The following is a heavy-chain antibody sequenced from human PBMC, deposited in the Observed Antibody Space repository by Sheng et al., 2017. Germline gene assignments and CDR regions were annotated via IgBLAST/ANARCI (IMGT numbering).Heavy chain of an antibody. Sequence: QVQLVQSGAEVKKPGSSVKVSCKASGGTFSSYAISWVRQAPGQGLEWMGGIIPILGIANYAQKFQGRVTITADKSTSTAYMELSSLRSEDTAVYYCARDTLNYYGSGSYSDYWGQGTLVTVSS. CDR1: GGTFSSYA. CDR2: IIPILGIA. V-gene: IGHV1-69*10. D-gene: IGHD3-10*01. J-gene: IGHJ4*02. CDR3: ARDTLNYYGSGSYSDY.